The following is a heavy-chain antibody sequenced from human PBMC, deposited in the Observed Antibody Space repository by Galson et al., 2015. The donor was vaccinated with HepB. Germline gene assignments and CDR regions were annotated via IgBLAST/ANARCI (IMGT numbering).Heavy chain of an antibody. CDR1: GFPFNNAW. CDR2: ISATGDNT. V-gene: IGHV3-23*01. J-gene: IGHJ6*04. Sequence: SLRLSCAASGFPFNNAWMTWVRQAPGKGLEWVSTISATGDNTYYADSVKGRFTISGDNSKNTLYLQMDSLRAEDTAVYYCAKFGDFWSSYYFFMDVWGKGTTVTVSS. D-gene: IGHD3-3*01. CDR3: AKFGDFWSSYYFFMDV.